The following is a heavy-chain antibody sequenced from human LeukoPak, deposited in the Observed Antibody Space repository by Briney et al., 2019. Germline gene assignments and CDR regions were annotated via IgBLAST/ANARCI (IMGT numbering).Heavy chain of an antibody. CDR3: ATDDYGGNHKH. J-gene: IGHJ1*01. CDR1: GYSISSGYY. D-gene: IGHD4-23*01. V-gene: IGHV4-38-2*02. Sequence: SETLSLTCSVSGYSISSGYYWGWIRQPPGKGLEWIGSIFHSGRVYYSPSLTSRVTISVNTSKNQFSLKVMSVTAADTAVYYCATDDYGGNHKHWGQGTLATVYS. CDR2: IFHSGRV.